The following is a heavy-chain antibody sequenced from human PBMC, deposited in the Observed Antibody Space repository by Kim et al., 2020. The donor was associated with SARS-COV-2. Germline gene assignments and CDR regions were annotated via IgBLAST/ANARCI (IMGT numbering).Heavy chain of an antibody. CDR3: ARGARRVHAFDI. V-gene: IGHV6-1*01. J-gene: IGHJ3*02. CDR2: TYYRSKWLN. D-gene: IGHD3-16*01. CDR1: GDSVSSITDS. Sequence: SQTLSLTCAISGDSVSSITDSWNWIRLSPSRGLEWLGRTYYRSKWLNDYALSMKGRITVSPDTSKNEFSLQLNSVTADDTALYYCARGARRVHAFDIWGQGTMVTVSS.